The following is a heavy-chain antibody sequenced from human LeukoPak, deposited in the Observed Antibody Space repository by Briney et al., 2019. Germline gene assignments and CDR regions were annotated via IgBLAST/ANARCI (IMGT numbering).Heavy chain of an antibody. V-gene: IGHV3-21*01. CDR2: ISSGSSYI. D-gene: IGHD3-10*01. CDR1: GFTFSSYS. Sequence: GGSLRPSCAASGFTFSSYSMNWVRQAPGKGLEWVSSISSGSSYIYYADSVKGRFTISRDNAKNSLYLQMNSLRAEDTAVYYCAREIGSGSYYNPGAFDIWGQGTMVTVSS. CDR3: AREIGSGSYYNPGAFDI. J-gene: IGHJ3*02.